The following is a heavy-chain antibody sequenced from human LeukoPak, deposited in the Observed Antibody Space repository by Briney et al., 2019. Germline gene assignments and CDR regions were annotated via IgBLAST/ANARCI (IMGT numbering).Heavy chain of an antibody. J-gene: IGHJ4*02. D-gene: IGHD1-1*01. V-gene: IGHV3-74*01. CDR2: INDDGSTT. Sequence: PGGSLRLSCATSGFPFTETWMHWVRQVPGKGLVWVSRINDDGSTTSYADSVKGRFTISRDNAKNTLYLQMNSLTAEDTAIYYCAKATGNLGNWGQGTLVTVSS. CDR1: GFPFTETW. CDR3: AKATGNLGN.